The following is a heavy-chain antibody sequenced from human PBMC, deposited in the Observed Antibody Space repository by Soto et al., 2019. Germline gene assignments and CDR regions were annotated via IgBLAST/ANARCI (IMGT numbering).Heavy chain of an antibody. CDR3: AKGRDGLSFDY. CDR1: GFIFSDLA. J-gene: IGHJ4*02. Sequence: LGGSLRLSCEASGFIFSDLAMSWVRQAPGKGLEWVSAISGSGGSTYYADSVKGRFTISRDNSKNTLYLQMNSLRAEDTAVYYCAKGRDGLSFDYWGQGTLVTVSS. CDR2: ISGSGGST. V-gene: IGHV3-23*01.